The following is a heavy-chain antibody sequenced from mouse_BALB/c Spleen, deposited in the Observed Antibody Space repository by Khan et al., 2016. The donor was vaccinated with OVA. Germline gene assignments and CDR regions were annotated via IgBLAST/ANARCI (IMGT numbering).Heavy chain of an antibody. Sequence: EVKLLESGPGLVKPSQSLSLTCTVTGYSITSDYAWNWIRQFPGNKLEWMGYISYSGSTSYKPSLKSRISITRDTSKNQFFLQLNSVTTGDTATYYCARRSYYANWYFDVWGAGTTVTVSS. CDR3: ARRSYYANWYFDV. V-gene: IGHV3-2*02. CDR2: ISYSGST. D-gene: IGHD1-1*02. CDR1: GYSITSDYA. J-gene: IGHJ1*01.